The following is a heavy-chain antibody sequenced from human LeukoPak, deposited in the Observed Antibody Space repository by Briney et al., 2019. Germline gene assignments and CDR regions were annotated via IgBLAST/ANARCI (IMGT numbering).Heavy chain of an antibody. J-gene: IGHJ3*02. D-gene: IGHD3-22*01. CDR1: GFTFSSYS. Sequence: GGSLRLSCAASGFTFSSYSMNWVRQAPGKGLEWVSSISSSSSYIYYADSVKGRFTISRDNAKNSLYLQMNSLRAEDTAVYYCARGREGYDSSGGLAFDIWGQGTMVTVSS. V-gene: IGHV3-21*01. CDR3: ARGREGYDSSGGLAFDI. CDR2: ISSSSSYI.